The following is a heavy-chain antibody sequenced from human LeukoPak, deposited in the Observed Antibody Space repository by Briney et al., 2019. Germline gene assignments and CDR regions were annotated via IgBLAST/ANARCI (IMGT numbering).Heavy chain of an antibody. J-gene: IGHJ6*02. V-gene: IGHV4-4*07. CDR2: IYSSGST. CDR3: ARAIPSYFGMDV. CDR1: GGSISSYY. Sequence: PSETLSLTCTVSGGSISSYYWNWIRQPAGKGLEWIGRIYSSGSTTYNPSLKSRLTMSVDTSKNQFSLRLSSVTAAATAVYYCARAIPSYFGMDVWGQGTTVTVSS.